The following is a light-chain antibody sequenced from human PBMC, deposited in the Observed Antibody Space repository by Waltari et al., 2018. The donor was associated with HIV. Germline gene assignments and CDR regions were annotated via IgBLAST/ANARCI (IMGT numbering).Light chain of an antibody. CDR3: SSYSRSNTLV. CDR2: AVN. CDR1: SSDVGDHNS. J-gene: IGLJ1*01. V-gene: IGLV2-14*03. Sequence: QSALTQPASVSGSPGQSITLSCTGTSSDVGDHNSVSWYQQHPGKAPTLMIYAVNDRPSGSSDRFSGSKSGNTASLTISGLRAEDEADYYCSSYSRSNTLVFGSGTKVTVL.